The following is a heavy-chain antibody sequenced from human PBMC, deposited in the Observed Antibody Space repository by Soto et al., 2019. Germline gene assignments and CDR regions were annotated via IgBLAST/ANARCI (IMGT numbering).Heavy chain of an antibody. CDR3: AKRPKYCSGGSCYRYFDY. V-gene: IGHV3-23*01. CDR1: GFTFHSYA. D-gene: IGHD2-15*01. CDR2: LSGSGGST. J-gene: IGHJ4*02. Sequence: GGSLILSCAASGFTFHSYAMRWVLQAPGKGLEWVSALSGSGGSTYYADSVKGRFTISRDNSKNTLYLQMNSLRAEDTAVYYCAKRPKYCSGGSCYRYFDYWGQGT.